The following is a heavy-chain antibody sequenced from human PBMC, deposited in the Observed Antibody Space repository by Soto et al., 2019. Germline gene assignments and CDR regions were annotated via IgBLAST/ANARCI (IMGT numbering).Heavy chain of an antibody. Sequence: GGSLRLSCAASGFTFSSAWMSWVRQAPGKGLEWVGRIKSKTDGGTTDYAAPVKGRFTISRDDSKNTLYLQMNSLKTEDTAVYYCTTDYDILTGSWFDPWGQGTLVTVSS. J-gene: IGHJ5*02. D-gene: IGHD3-9*01. V-gene: IGHV3-15*01. CDR1: GFTFSSAW. CDR2: IKSKTDGGTT. CDR3: TTDYDILTGSWFDP.